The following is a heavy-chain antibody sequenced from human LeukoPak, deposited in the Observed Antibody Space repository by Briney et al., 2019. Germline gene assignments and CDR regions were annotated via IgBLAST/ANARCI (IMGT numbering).Heavy chain of an antibody. J-gene: IGHJ4*02. Sequence: GGSLRLSCAASGFTFTTYAMCWVRQAPGKGLEWVSYIGNSGGDTVYADSVRGRFTVSRDTSRNTLFLEMNSLRAEDTAIYYCAKRGGESSGWGPFDYWGQGTLVTVSS. V-gene: IGHV3-23*01. CDR1: GFTFTTYA. CDR3: AKRGGESSGWGPFDY. CDR2: IGNSGGDT. D-gene: IGHD6-19*01.